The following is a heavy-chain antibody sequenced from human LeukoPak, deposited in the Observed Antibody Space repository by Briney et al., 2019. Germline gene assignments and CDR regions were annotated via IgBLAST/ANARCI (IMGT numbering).Heavy chain of an antibody. J-gene: IGHJ4*02. V-gene: IGHV3-30-3*01. Sequence: GGSLRLSCAASGFTFSRYAMHWVRQAPGKGLEWVAVISYDGSNKYYADSVKGRFTISRDNSKNTLYLQMNSLRAEDTAVYYCASRERPYMTTGLPLGYWGQGTLVTVSS. CDR1: GFTFSRYA. CDR3: ASRERPYMTTGLPLGY. CDR2: ISYDGSNK. D-gene: IGHD4-17*01.